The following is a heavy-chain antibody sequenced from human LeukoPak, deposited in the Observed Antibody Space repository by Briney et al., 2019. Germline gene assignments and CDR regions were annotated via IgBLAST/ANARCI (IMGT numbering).Heavy chain of an antibody. D-gene: IGHD1-26*01. J-gene: IGHJ4*02. V-gene: IGHV3-30*02. CDR2: IRYDGSNK. CDR3: AKDRAMVGAKGKGYYFDY. CDR1: GFTFSSYG. Sequence: PGGSLRLSCAASGFTFSSYGMHWVRQAPGKGLEWVAFIRYDGSNKYYADSVKGRFTISRDNSKNTLYLQMNSLRAEDTAVYYCAKDRAMVGAKGKGYYFDYWGQGTLVTVSS.